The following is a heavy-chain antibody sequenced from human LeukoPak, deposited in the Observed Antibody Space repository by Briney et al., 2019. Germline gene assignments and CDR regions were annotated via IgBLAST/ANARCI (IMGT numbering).Heavy chain of an antibody. Sequence: PSETLSLTCAVSSASISSSNWWSWVRQPPGKGLEWIGEIYHSGSTSYNPSLKSRVTISLDKSKNQFSLKLSSVTAADTAVYYCAGGSGGREYYFDYWGQGTLVTVSS. J-gene: IGHJ4*02. CDR1: SASISSSNW. CDR3: AGGSGGREYYFDY. D-gene: IGHD2-15*01. V-gene: IGHV4-4*02. CDR2: IYHSGST.